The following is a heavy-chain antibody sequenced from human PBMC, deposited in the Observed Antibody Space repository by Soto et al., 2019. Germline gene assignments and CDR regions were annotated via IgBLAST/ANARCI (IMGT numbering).Heavy chain of an antibody. V-gene: IGHV3-9*02. J-gene: IGHJ6*04. CDR1: GFTSDGYG. D-gene: IGHD6-6*01. Sequence: EVQVVESGGGLVQPGGSLRLSCAASGFTSDGYGMHWVRQAPGKGLEWVSSMSWKTGTLRYADSVKGRFTISTDNAANPLDLQLSSLTPADTAPYYCTSSTSAGYYYYSAMDVWGKGTTVTVSS. CDR2: MSWKTGTL. CDR3: TSSTSAGYYYYSAMDV.